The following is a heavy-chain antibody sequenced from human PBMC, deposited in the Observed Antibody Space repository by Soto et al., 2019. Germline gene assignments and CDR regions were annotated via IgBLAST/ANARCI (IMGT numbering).Heavy chain of an antibody. V-gene: IGHV4-59*12. CDR1: GGSISSYY. J-gene: IGHJ6*02. D-gene: IGHD1-1*01. Sequence: SETLSLTCTVSGGSISSYYWSWIRQPPGKGLEWIGYIYYSGSTNYNPSLKSRVTISVDTSKNQFSLKLSSVTAADTAVYYCARAGAAPSSKTFFSWNDFYYYGMDVWGQGTTVTVSS. CDR3: ARAGAAPSSKTFFSWNDFYYYGMDV. CDR2: IYYSGST.